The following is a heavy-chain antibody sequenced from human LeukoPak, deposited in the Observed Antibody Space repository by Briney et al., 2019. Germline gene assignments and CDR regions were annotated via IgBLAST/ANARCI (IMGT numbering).Heavy chain of an antibody. CDR2: SSGSGTHT. V-gene: IGHV3-23*01. J-gene: IGHJ3*01. Sequence: GGSLRLSCAASGFTFSSYEMNWVRQAPGKGLEWVSVSSGSGTHTYYAASVKGRFTISRDNSNNTLYLQMNSLRAEDTAVYYCAKRAAYSRSSLVLPFDAFDLWGQGTMVTVSS. CDR3: AKRAAYSRSSLVLPFDAFDL. D-gene: IGHD6-6*01. CDR1: GFTFSSYE.